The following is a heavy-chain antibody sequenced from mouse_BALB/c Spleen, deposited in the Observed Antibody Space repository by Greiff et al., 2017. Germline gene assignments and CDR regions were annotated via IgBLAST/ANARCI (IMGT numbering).Heavy chain of an antibody. CDR1: GFTFSSYT. Sequence: EVQGVESGGGLVQPGGSLKLSCAASGFTFSSYTMSWVRQTPEKRLEWVAYISNGGGSTYYPDTVKGRFTISRDNAKNTLYLQMSSLKSEDTAMYYCARQPYGYWGQGTLVTVSA. J-gene: IGHJ3*02. CDR3: ARQPYGY. V-gene: IGHV5-12-2*01. CDR2: ISNGGGST.